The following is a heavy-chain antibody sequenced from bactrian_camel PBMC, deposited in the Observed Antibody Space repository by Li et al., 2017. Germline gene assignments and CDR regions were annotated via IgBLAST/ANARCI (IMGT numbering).Heavy chain of an antibody. CDR1: EYTYNSYC. CDR3: AADVSGSCGSDYDVPGWY. CDR2: IGIDGTT. Sequence: HVQLVESGGGSAQAGGSLALSCVATEYTYNSYCMAWFRQSPQTSWLERERVARIGIDGTTTYADSVKGRFTISRDNAKKSLSLQMTRLKPEDSAMYYCAADVSGSCGSDYDVPGWYWGQGTQVTVS. V-gene: IGHV3S63*01. D-gene: IGHD2*01. J-gene: IGHJ4*01.